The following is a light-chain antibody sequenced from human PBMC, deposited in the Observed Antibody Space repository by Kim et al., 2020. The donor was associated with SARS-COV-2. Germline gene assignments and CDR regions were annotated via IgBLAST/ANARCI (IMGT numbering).Light chain of an antibody. J-gene: IGLJ2*01. V-gene: IGLV3-19*01. Sequence: ALGQTVRITCQGDSLRTYLASWYQRKPGQAPVLVIYGKDNRPSGIPDRFSGSSSGDSASLTITGAQAEDEADYYCNSRDSSDNPVVFGGGTQLTVL. CDR3: NSRDSSDNPVV. CDR1: SLRTYL. CDR2: GKD.